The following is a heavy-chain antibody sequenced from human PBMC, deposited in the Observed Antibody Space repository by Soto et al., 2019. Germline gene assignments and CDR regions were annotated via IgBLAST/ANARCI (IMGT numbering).Heavy chain of an antibody. D-gene: IGHD1-1*01. Sequence: SQTLSLTCVISGDSVSSTSAAWDWIRQSPSRGFEWLGRTRYTSQWYSEYAVSVRSRITINPATAKNHFSLQLTSVTPEDAAVYYCVRVDWNDAGSWGQGTLVTVSS. V-gene: IGHV6-1*01. CDR1: GDSVSSTSAA. CDR2: TRYTSQWYS. J-gene: IGHJ5*02. CDR3: VRVDWNDAGS.